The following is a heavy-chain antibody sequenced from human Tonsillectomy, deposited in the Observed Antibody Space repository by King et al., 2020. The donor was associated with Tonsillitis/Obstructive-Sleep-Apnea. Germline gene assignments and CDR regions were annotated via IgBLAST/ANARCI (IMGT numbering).Heavy chain of an antibody. J-gene: IGHJ2*01. CDR2: IIPILGIA. CDR1: GGTFSSYA. V-gene: IGHV1-69*09. D-gene: IGHD4-17*01. Sequence: QLVQSGAEVKKPGSSVKVSCKASGGTFSSYAISWVRQAPGQGLEWMGRIIPILGIANYAQKFQGRVTITADKSTSTAYMELSSLRSEATAVYYCARTSGDYWYFDLWGRGTLVTVSS. CDR3: ARTSGDYWYFDL.